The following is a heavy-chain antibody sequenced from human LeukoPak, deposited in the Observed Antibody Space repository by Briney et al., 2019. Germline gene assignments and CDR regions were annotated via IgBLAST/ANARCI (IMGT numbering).Heavy chain of an antibody. V-gene: IGHV3-21*01. CDR3: ARVALFGVVTLDY. J-gene: IGHJ4*02. Sequence: GGSLRLSCAASGFTVSSNYMSWVRQAPGKGLEWVSSISSSSSYIYYADSVKGRFTISRDNAKNSLYLQMNSLRAEDTAVYYCARVALFGVVTLDYWGQGTLVTVSS. CDR1: GFTVSSNY. CDR2: ISSSSSYI. D-gene: IGHD3-3*01.